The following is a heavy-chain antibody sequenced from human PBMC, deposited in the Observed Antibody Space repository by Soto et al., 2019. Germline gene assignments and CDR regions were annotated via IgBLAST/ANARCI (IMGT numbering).Heavy chain of an antibody. V-gene: IGHV3-9*01. Sequence: EVQLVESGGGLVQPGRSLRLSCAASGFTFDDYAMHWVRQVPGKGLEWVSGINWNSGSIGYADSVQGRFAISRDNAKNALHLQMNSLRAYDTAFYYCVKDESINWYSGHFRHWCQGTLVTVSS. D-gene: IGHD6-13*01. CDR2: INWNSGSI. J-gene: IGHJ1*01. CDR3: VKDESINWYSGHFRH. CDR1: GFTFDDYA.